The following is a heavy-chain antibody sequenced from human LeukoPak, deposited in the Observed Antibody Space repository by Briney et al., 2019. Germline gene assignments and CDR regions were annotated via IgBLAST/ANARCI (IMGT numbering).Heavy chain of an antibody. Sequence: SETLSLTCSVSGYSISSGYYWGWIRQPPGKGLEWIGSMYHSGSTSYNPSLKSRVTMSADISKNQFSLKLSSVTAADTAVYYCARVLDYYGSGTRDFVYWGQGTLVTVSS. CDR2: MYHSGST. D-gene: IGHD3-10*01. J-gene: IGHJ4*02. CDR3: ARVLDYYGSGTRDFVY. V-gene: IGHV4-38-2*02. CDR1: GYSISSGYY.